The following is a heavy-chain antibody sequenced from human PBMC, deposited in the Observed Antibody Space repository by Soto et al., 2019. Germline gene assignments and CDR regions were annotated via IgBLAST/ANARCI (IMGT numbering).Heavy chain of an antibody. J-gene: IGHJ1*01. CDR2: ISSSTTFI. D-gene: IGHD1-1*01. CDR3: ARAPFYQLAD. Sequence: GGSLRLSCVASGFTFSSFTMNWVRQAPGKGLEWVSSISSSTTFIYQADSVKGRFTISRDNSKNTLYLRMNSLRAEDTAVYYCARAPFYQLADWGQGTPVTAPQ. CDR1: GFTFSSFT. V-gene: IGHV3-21*01.